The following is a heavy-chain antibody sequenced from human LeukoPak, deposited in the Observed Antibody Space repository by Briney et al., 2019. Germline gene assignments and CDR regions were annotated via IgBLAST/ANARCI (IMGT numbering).Heavy chain of an antibody. CDR1: GFTFSSYA. CDR2: ITSNGGST. V-gene: IGHV3-64D*06. J-gene: IGHJ4*02. D-gene: IGHD2-2*01. CDR3: VRGRCSGSSCYGGDY. Sequence: GGSLRLSCSASGFTFSSYAMNWVRQAPGKGLEYVSAITSNGGSTYYADSVKGRFTISRDNSKNTLYLQMSSLRAEDTAVYYCVRGRCSGSSCYGGDYWGQGTLVTVSS.